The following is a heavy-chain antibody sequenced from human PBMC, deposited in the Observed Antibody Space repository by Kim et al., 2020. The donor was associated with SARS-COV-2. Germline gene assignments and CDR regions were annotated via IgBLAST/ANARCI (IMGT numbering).Heavy chain of an antibody. D-gene: IGHD6-19*01. CDR1: GFTFSSYA. Sequence: GSLRLSCAASGFTFSSYAMSWVRQAPGKGLEWVSAISGSGGSTYYADSVKGRFTISRDNSKNTLYLQMNSLRAEDTAVYYCAKSWQVLGSWGYWGQGTLVTVSS. CDR2: ISGSGGST. CDR3: AKSWQVLGSWGY. J-gene: IGHJ4*02. V-gene: IGHV3-23*01.